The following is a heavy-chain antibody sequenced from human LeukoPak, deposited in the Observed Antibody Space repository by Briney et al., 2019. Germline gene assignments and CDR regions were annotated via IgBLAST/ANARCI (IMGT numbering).Heavy chain of an antibody. D-gene: IGHD2-2*01. J-gene: IGHJ4*02. CDR1: GGSISSGGYY. V-gene: IGHV4-30-2*01. Sequence: PSETLSLTCTVSGGSISSGGYYWSWIRQPPGKGLEWIGYIYHSGSTYYNPSLKSRVTISVDRSKNQFSLKLSSVTAADTAVYYCARERRGYCSSTSCPGDFDYWGQGTLVTVSS. CDR2: IYHSGST. CDR3: ARERRGYCSSTSCPGDFDY.